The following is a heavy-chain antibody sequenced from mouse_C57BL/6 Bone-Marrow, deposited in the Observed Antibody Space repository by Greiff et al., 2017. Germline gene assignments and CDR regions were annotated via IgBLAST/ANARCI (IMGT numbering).Heavy chain of an antibody. CDR1: GFTFSDSG. D-gene: IGHD2-2*01. CDR2: ISSGSSTI. J-gene: IGHJ3*01. V-gene: IGHV5-17*01. Sequence: EVQLVESGGGLVKPGGSLKLFCAASGFTFSDSGMHWVRQAPEKGLKWVAYISSGSSTIYYTATVKGRFTISRANAKNTLFLQMTSLRSEDTAMYYCARGDYAYEGAWFAYWGQGTLVTVAA. CDR3: ARGDYAYEGAWFAY.